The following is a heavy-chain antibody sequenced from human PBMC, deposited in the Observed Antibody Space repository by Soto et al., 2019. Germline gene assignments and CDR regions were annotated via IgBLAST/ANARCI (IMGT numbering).Heavy chain of an antibody. CDR3: AKDPEQSNYYYYGMDV. Sequence: EVQLLESGGGLVQPGGSLRLSCAASGFTFSSYAMSWVRQAPGKGLEWVSAISGSGGSTYYADSVKGRFTIPRDNSKNTLYLQMNSLRAEDTAVYYCAKDPEQSNYYYYGMDVWGQGTTVTVSS. CDR2: ISGSGGST. V-gene: IGHV3-23*01. CDR1: GFTFSSYA. J-gene: IGHJ6*02.